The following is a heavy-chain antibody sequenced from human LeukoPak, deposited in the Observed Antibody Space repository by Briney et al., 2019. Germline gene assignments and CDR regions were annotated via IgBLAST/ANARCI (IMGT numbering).Heavy chain of an antibody. CDR1: GCTFSSYA. CDR2: IIPILGIA. J-gene: IGHJ4*02. CDR3: ARASTAMVTSY. D-gene: IGHD5-18*01. V-gene: IGHV1-69*04. Sequence: GSSVKVSCKASGCTFSSYAISWVRQAPGQGLEWMGRIIPILGIANYAQKFQGRVTITADKSTSTAYMELSSLRCEDTAVYYCARASTAMVTSYWGQGTLVTVSS.